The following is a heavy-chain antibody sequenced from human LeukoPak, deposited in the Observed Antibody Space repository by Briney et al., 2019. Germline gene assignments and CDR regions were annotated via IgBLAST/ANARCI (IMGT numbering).Heavy chain of an antibody. J-gene: IGHJ6*03. V-gene: IGHV1-8*01. D-gene: IGHD3-3*01. CDR2: MNPNSGNT. Sequence: ASVKVSCKASGYTFTSYDINWVRQATGQGLEWMGWMNPNSGNTGYAQKFQGRVTMIRNTSISTAYMELSSLRSEDTAVYYCARATGGTIFGVVIGHYYYYMDVWGKGTTVTVSS. CDR1: GYTFTSYD. CDR3: ARATGGTIFGVVIGHYYYYMDV.